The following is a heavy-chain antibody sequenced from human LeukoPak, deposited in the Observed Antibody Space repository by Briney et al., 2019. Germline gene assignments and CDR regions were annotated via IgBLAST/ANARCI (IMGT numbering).Heavy chain of an antibody. CDR3: AKDTSAWWYHRAYMNV. V-gene: IGHV3-23*01. CDR2: ISGRGDET. J-gene: IGHJ6*03. Sequence: GESLKISCAASGFTFSDYAMSWVRQAPGGGLEWVSAISGRGDETFHADSVKGRFTTSRDNSKNTLSLQMSSLRVEDSAVYFCAKDTSAWWYHRAYMNVWGTGTTVTVSS. D-gene: IGHD2-15*01. CDR1: GFTFSDYA.